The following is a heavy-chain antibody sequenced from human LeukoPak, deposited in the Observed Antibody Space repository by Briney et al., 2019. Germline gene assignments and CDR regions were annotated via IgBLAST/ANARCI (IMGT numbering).Heavy chain of an antibody. V-gene: IGHV1-58*02. Sequence: ASVKVSCKASGFTFTSSAMQWVRQARGQRLEWIGWIVVGSGNTNYAQKFQERVTITRDTSISTAYMELSRLRSDDTAVYYCARAKWELPWDYWGQGTLVTVSS. CDR2: IVVGSGNT. CDR3: ARAKWELPWDY. D-gene: IGHD1-26*01. CDR1: GFTFTSSA. J-gene: IGHJ4*02.